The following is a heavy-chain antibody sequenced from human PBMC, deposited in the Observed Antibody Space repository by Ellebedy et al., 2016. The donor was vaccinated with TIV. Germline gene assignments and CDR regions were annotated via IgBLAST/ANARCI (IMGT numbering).Heavy chain of an antibody. J-gene: IGHJ4*02. CDR3: ARDLGDSSGYLFDF. CDR1: GYTFTKYY. D-gene: IGHD3-22*01. V-gene: IGHV1-46*01. CDR2: INPSGGRT. Sequence: ASVKVSCKASGYTFTKYYIHWVRQAPGQGLEWVGIINPSGGRTTYAQKFQGRITMTRDTSTSTVYMELSSLRSEDTAVYYCARDLGDSSGYLFDFWGQGTLVTVSS.